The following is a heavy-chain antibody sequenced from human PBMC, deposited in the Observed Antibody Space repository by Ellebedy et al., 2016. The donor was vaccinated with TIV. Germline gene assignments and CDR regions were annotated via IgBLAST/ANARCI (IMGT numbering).Heavy chain of an antibody. CDR3: ARKRQKSGYLDS. J-gene: IGHJ4*02. V-gene: IGHV6-1*01. Sequence: MPSETLSLTCAISGDSVSSHIGAWNWIRQSPSRGLEWLGRTYYRSKWYNDYALSVQSRMTINSDTPKNQFPLQLNSVTPEDTAVYFCARKRQKSGYLDSWGQGTLVTVSS. CDR1: GDSVSSHIGA. D-gene: IGHD1-26*01. CDR2: TYYRSKWYN.